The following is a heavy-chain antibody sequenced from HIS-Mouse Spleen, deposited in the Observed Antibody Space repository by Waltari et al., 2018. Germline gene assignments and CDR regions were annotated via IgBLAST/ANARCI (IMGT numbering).Heavy chain of an antibody. CDR1: GFTFSSYG. V-gene: IGHV3-30*18. CDR2: NSNDGSKK. D-gene: IGHD7-27*01. J-gene: IGHJ4*02. CDR3: AKLFSGYYFDY. Sequence: QVQLVESGGGVVQPGRSLRLSCAASGFTFSSYGMHWVRQAPGKGLGWVAGNSNDGSKKYDAAAVKGRFTISRDNSKNTLYLQMNSLRAEDTAVYYCAKLFSGYYFDYWGQGTLVTVSS.